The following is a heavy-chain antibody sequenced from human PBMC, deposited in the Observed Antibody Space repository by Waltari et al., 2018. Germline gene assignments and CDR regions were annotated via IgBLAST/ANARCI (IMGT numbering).Heavy chain of an antibody. CDR3: ARQTITLLTLDAFDI. CDR1: GYRFTSYW. V-gene: IGHV5-51*01. CDR2: IYPGDSDT. D-gene: IGHD3-10*01. J-gene: IGHJ3*02. Sequence: EVQLVQSGAEVKKPGESLKISCKGSGYRFTSYWLGWVRQMPGKGLEWMGIIYPGDSDTRYSPSFQGQVTISADKSISTAYLQWSSLKASDTAMYYCARQTITLLTLDAFDIWGQGTMVTVSS.